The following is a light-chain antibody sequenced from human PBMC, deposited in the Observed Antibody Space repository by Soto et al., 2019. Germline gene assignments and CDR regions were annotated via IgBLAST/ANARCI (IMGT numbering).Light chain of an antibody. CDR1: QRVFYNSNNKNY. Sequence: DIVMTQSPDSLAVSLGERATINCKSSQRVFYNSNNKNYLAWYQQKPGLPPKLLIYWASTRESGVPDRFSGSGSGTDFTLTVSSLQAEDVAFYYCQQYHSTPFTLGQGTKLEIK. V-gene: IGKV4-1*01. J-gene: IGKJ2*01. CDR2: WAS. CDR3: QQYHSTPFT.